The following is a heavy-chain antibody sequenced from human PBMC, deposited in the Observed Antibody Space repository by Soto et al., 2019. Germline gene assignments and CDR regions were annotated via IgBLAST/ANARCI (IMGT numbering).Heavy chain of an antibody. V-gene: IGHV1-18*01. J-gene: IGHJ5*02. CDR3: AREIKGLWFGELSGGHWFDP. CDR1: GYTFTSYG. Sequence: ASVKVSCKASGYTFTSYGISWVRQAPGQGIEWMGWISAYNGNTNYAQKLQGRVTMTTDTSTSTAYMELRSLRSDDTAVYYCAREIKGLWFGELSGGHWFDPWGQGTLVTVSS. D-gene: IGHD3-10*01. CDR2: ISAYNGNT.